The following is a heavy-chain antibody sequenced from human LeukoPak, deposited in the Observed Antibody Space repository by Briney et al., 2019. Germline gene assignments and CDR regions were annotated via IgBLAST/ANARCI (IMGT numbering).Heavy chain of an antibody. Sequence: GGSLRLSCAASGFTFSSNWMSWVRQAPGKGLGLVANINQDGTEKDYVDSVKGRFTISRDNAKNSLYLQMNSLRAEDTAVYYCARDWAGSSQIDYWGQGTLVTVSS. V-gene: IGHV3-7*01. CDR1: GFTFSSNW. CDR2: INQDGTEK. CDR3: ARDWAGSSQIDY. J-gene: IGHJ4*02. D-gene: IGHD6-13*01.